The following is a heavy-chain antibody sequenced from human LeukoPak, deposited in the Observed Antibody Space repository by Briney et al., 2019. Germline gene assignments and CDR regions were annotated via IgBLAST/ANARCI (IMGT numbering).Heavy chain of an antibody. CDR3: ARDRAVTQLWVEFDS. Sequence: PGGLLRLSCTVSGFLANNYYMSWVRQAPGKGQEWVSLIRDSGETFYADSVKGRFTISRDNSKNTMFLQMNRLTVEDTAVYFCARDRAVTQLWVEFDSWGQGTLVTVSS. CDR2: IRDSGET. CDR1: GFLANNYY. J-gene: IGHJ5*01. V-gene: IGHV3-66*03. D-gene: IGHD4-17*01.